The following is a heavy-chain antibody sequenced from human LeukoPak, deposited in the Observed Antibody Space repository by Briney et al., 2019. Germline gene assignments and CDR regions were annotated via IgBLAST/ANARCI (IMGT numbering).Heavy chain of an antibody. D-gene: IGHD2/OR15-2a*01. Sequence: GGSLRLSCAASGFTFSSYSMSWVRQAPGKGLEWVSAISGSGGSTYYADSVKGRFTISRDNSKNTLYLQMNSLRAKDTAVYYCATMEQNIRNDFDYWGQGTLVTVSS. CDR1: GFTFSSYS. V-gene: IGHV3-23*01. CDR2: ISGSGGST. CDR3: ATMEQNIRNDFDY. J-gene: IGHJ4*02.